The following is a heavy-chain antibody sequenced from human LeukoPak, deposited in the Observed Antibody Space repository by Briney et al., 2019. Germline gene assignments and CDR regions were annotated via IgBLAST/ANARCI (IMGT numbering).Heavy chain of an antibody. V-gene: IGHV3-33*03. CDR3: ARAIVVVPAAMRWAYYYYYGMDV. J-gene: IGHJ6*02. CDR2: IWYDGTNK. D-gene: IGHD2-2*01. Sequence: GRSLRLSCAASGFTFSNYGMHWVRQAPGKGLEWVAVIWYDGTNKYYGDSVKGRFTISRDNAKNSLYLQMNSLRAEDTAVYYCARAIVVVPAAMRWAYYYYYGMDVWGQGTTVTVSS. CDR1: GFTFSNYG.